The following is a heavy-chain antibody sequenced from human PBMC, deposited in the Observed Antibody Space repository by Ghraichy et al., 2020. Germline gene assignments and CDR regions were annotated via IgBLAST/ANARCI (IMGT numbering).Heavy chain of an antibody. V-gene: IGHV4-39*01. J-gene: IGHJ3*02. Sequence: SETLSLTCTVSGDSIGSSSYYWGWIRQPPGKGLEWIVSFYYRGSTNYNPSLRSRVTISVDTSKNQFSLKLSSVTAADTAVYYCARHRILSVYDAFDIWGQGTMVTVSS. D-gene: IGHD3-9*01. CDR1: GDSIGSSSYY. CDR2: FYYRGST. CDR3: ARHRILSVYDAFDI.